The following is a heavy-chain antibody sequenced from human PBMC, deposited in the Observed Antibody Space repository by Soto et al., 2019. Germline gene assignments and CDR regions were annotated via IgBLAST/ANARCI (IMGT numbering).Heavy chain of an antibody. V-gene: IGHV3-11*01. D-gene: IGHD5-12*01. CDR2: ISSSGSTI. CDR1: GFTFSDYY. J-gene: IGHJ4*02. Sequence: GGSLSLSCAASGFTFSDYYMSWIRQAPGKGLEWVSYISSSGSTIYYADSVKGRFTISRDNAKNSLYLQMNSLRAEDTAVYYCARRRRDGYKDTETYFDYWGQGTLVTVSS. CDR3: ARRRRDGYKDTETYFDY.